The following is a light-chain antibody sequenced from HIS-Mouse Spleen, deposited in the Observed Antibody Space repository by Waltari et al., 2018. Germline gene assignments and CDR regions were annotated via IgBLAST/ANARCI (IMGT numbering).Light chain of an antibody. V-gene: IGLV2-8*01. CDR1: SSDGGDYNY. J-gene: IGLJ1*01. CDR2: EVS. Sequence: QSALTQPPSASGSPGQSVTISCTGTSSDGGDYNYVSWYQQHPGKAPKLMIYEVSKRPSGVPDRFSGSKSGNTASLTVSGLQAEYEADYYCSSYAGSNNYVFGTGTKVTVL. CDR3: SSYAGSNNYV.